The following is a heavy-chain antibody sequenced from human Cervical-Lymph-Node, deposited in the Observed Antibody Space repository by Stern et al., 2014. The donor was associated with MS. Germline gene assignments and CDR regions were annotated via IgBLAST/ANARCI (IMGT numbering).Heavy chain of an antibody. CDR2: IFPGGSDI. J-gene: IGHJ4*02. CDR1: GYTFTSYW. CDR3: ARQRYFDY. V-gene: IGHV5-51*01. Sequence: VQLVQSGPEVKRPGESLKISCQASGYTFTSYWIGWVRQMPGKGLEWIAIIFPGGSDIRYSPSFPGQVTISADKSSSPAYLQWNNLKAPDTAIYYCARQRYFDYWGQGTLVTVSS.